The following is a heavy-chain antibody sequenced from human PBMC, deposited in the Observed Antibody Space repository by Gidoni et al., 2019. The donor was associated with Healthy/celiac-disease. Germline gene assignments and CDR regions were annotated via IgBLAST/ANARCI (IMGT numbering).Heavy chain of an antibody. CDR1: GGTSSSYA. D-gene: IGHD2-15*01. Sequence: QVQLVQSGAEVKKPVSLVKVSCKASGGTSSSYAISWVRQAPGQGLEWMGGIIPIFGTANYAQKFQGRVTITADESTSTAYMELSSLRSEDTAVYYCARGRYCSGGSCYYYFDYWGQGTLVTVSS. V-gene: IGHV1-69*01. CDR2: IIPIFGTA. J-gene: IGHJ4*02. CDR3: ARGRYCSGGSCYYYFDY.